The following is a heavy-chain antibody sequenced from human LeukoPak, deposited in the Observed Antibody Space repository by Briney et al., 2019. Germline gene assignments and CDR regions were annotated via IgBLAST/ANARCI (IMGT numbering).Heavy chain of an antibody. CDR3: ARGEGVSLITLDY. CDR2: IYSGGST. D-gene: IGHD3-22*01. J-gene: IGHJ4*02. CDR1: GFTVSSNY. Sequence: PGGSLRLSCAASGFTVSSNYMSWVRQAPGKGLEWVSVIYSGGSTYYADSVKGRFTISRDNSKNTLYLQMNSLRAEDPAVYYCARGEGVSLITLDYWGQGTLVTVSS. V-gene: IGHV3-66*01.